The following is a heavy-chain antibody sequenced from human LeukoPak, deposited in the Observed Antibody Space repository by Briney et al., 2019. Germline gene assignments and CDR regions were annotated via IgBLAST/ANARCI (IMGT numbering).Heavy chain of an antibody. Sequence: GWSLRLSCAASGFTFDDYAMHWVRQAPGKGLEWVSGISWNSGSIGYADSVKGRFTISRDNAKNTLYLQMNCLRAEDTAVYYCAKDGDYGDYGGFDYWGQGTLVTVSS. J-gene: IGHJ4*02. CDR1: GFTFDDYA. CDR2: ISWNSGSI. V-gene: IGHV3-9*01. CDR3: AKDGDYGDYGGFDY. D-gene: IGHD4-17*01.